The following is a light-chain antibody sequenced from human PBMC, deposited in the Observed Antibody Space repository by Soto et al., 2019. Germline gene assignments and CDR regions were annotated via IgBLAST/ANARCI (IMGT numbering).Light chain of an antibody. Sequence: QSALIQTASVSGSPGQSITISCTGTSGDVGGYNYVSWYQQHPGKAPKLIIYDVNNRPSGVSDRFSGSKSGNMASLTISGLQAEDEAAYYCSSSTSGRPLVVFGGGTKVTVL. CDR1: SGDVGGYNY. CDR2: DVN. CDR3: SSSTSGRPLVV. J-gene: IGLJ2*01. V-gene: IGLV2-14*03.